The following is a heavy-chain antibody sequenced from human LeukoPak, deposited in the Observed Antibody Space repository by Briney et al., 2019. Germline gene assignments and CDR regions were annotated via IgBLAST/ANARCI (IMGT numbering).Heavy chain of an antibody. CDR3: ARDYYDGSGYPT. Sequence: SETLSLTCTVSGGSISSSSYYWGWIRQPPGKGLEWIGSIYYSGSTYYNPSLKSRVTISVDTSKNQFSLKLSSVTAADTAVYYCARDYYDGSGYPTWGQGTLVTVSS. CDR2: IYYSGST. V-gene: IGHV4-39*07. J-gene: IGHJ5*02. CDR1: GGSISSSSYY. D-gene: IGHD3-22*01.